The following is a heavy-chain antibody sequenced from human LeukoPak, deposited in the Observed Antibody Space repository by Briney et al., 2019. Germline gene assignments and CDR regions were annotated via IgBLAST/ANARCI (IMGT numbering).Heavy chain of an antibody. V-gene: IGHV4-59*01. CDR2: IYYSGIT. Sequence: SETLSLTCTVSGGSISSYYWSWIRQPPGKPLEWIGYIYYSGITNHNPSPSLRSRVTISVDTSKNQFSLKLTSVTAADTAVYYCTRDLRTNWFDPWGHGTLVTVSS. CDR1: GGSISSYY. CDR3: TRDLRTNWFDP. D-gene: IGHD3/OR15-3a*01. J-gene: IGHJ5*02.